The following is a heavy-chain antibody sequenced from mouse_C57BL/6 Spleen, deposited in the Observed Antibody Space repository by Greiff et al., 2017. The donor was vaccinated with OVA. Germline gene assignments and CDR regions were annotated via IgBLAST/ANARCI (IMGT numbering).Heavy chain of an antibody. D-gene: IGHD2-14*01. CDR3: ARGDYYRRP. V-gene: IGHV1-55*01. CDR1: GYTFTSYW. CDR2: LYPGSGST. Sequence: VPLPQPGAELVKPGASVKMSCKASGYTFTSYWITWVKQRPGHGLEWIGDLYPGSGSTNYNEKFKRKATLTVDTSSSTAYMQLSSLTSEDSAVYYCARGDYYRRPWGQGTTLTVSS. J-gene: IGHJ2*01.